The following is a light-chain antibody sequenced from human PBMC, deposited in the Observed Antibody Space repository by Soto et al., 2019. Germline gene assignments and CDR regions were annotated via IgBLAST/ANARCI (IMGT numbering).Light chain of an antibody. Sequence: TQSPSTLSTSVGDRVTITCRASQRVDRWLAWYQQKPGQAPRLLIYGASSRATGIPDRFSGSGSGTDFTLTISRLEPEDFAVYYCQQYGSSPLTFGGGTKVDIK. CDR3: QQYGSSPLT. CDR1: QRVDRW. J-gene: IGKJ4*01. V-gene: IGKV3-20*01. CDR2: GAS.